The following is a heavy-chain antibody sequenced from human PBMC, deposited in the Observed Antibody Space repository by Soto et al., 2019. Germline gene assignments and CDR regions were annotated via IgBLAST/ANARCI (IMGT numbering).Heavy chain of an antibody. CDR1: GFDFSGSE. Sequence: GSLRLSCTASGFDFSGSEMNWFRQAPGKGLEWVAYITGSGGAMFHADSLKGRFSISRDNSKNSLFLEMNNLTADDAGVYYCAKVAPFILGSPFWGQGTLVTVSS. J-gene: IGHJ4*02. D-gene: IGHD2-21*01. CDR3: AKVAPFILGSPF. CDR2: ITGSGGAM. V-gene: IGHV3-48*03.